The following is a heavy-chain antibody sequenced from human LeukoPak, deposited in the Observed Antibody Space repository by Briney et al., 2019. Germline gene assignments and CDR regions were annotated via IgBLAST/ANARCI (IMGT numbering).Heavy chain of an antibody. CDR1: GYTLTELS. V-gene: IGHV1-24*01. D-gene: IGHD6-13*01. CDR2: FDPEDGET. Sequence: GASVKVSCKVSGYTLTELSMHWVRQAPGKGLEWMGDFDPEDGETIYAQKFQGRVTMTEDTSTDTAYMELSSLRSEDTAVYYCARAAAGLHYYYYMDVWGKGTTVTVSS. CDR3: ARAAAGLHYYYYMDV. J-gene: IGHJ6*03.